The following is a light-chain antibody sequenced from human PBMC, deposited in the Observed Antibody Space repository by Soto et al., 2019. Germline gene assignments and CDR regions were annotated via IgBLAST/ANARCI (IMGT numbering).Light chain of an antibody. Sequence: IRMTQSPYTLSASVGDRVTLTCRASQNIRSRLAWFQQKPGKAPKLLIYDASSLESGVPSRFSGSGSGTEFTLTISSLQPDDFATYYCQQYNSYWTFGQGTKVDIK. CDR3: QQYNSYWT. J-gene: IGKJ1*01. V-gene: IGKV1-5*01. CDR1: QNIRSR. CDR2: DAS.